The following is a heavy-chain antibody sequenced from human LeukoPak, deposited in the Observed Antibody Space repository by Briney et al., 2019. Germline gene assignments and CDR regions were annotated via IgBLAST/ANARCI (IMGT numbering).Heavy chain of an antibody. D-gene: IGHD2-15*01. CDR2: IWYDGSNK. CDR3: AKDRDGGGSCIDY. V-gene: IGHV3-33*06. J-gene: IGHJ4*02. CDR1: GFTFSSYG. Sequence: PGGSLRLSCAASGFTFSSYGMHWVHQAPGKGLEWVAVIWYDGSNKYYADSVKGRLTISRDNSKNTLYLQMNILRAEDTAVYYCAKDRDGGGSCIDYWGQGTLVTVSS.